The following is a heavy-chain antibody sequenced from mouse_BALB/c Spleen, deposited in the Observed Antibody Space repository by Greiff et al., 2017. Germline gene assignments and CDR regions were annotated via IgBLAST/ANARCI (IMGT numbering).Heavy chain of an antibody. CDR2: IWAGGST. D-gene: IGHD4-1*01. Sequence: VKLMESGPGLVAPSQSLSITCTVSGFSLTSYGVHWVRQPPGKGLEWLGVIWAGGSTNYNSALMSRLSISKDNSKSQVFLKMNSLQTDDTAMYYCARGTGKWFAYWGQGTLVTVSA. V-gene: IGHV2-9*02. J-gene: IGHJ3*01. CDR1: GFSLTSYG. CDR3: ARGTGKWFAY.